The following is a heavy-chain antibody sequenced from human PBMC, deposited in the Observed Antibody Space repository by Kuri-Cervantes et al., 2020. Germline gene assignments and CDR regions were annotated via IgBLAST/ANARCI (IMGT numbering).Heavy chain of an antibody. Sequence: GESLKISCAVSGFTFSDYYMSWIRQAPGKGLEWVANIKQDGSEKYYVDSVKGRFTISRDNAKNSLYLQMNSLRAEDTAVYYCARVEVTTNYYYYMDVWGKGTAVTVSS. V-gene: IGHV3-7*01. CDR3: ARVEVTTNYYYYMDV. CDR2: IKQDGSEK. CDR1: GFTFSDYY. D-gene: IGHD4-17*01. J-gene: IGHJ6*03.